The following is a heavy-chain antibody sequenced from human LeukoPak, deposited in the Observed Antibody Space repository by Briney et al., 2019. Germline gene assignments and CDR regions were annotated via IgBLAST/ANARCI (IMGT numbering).Heavy chain of an antibody. V-gene: IGHV3-23*01. CDR1: GLTFSSYV. CDR2: ISSSGGST. Sequence: GGSLRLSCAASGLTFSSYVMSWVRQAPGKGVEWVSSISSSGGSTYYADSVKGRFTISRDNSKNTLYLQMNSLRAEDTAVYYCAKAGYSSSAPSNWFDPWGQGTLVTVSS. J-gene: IGHJ5*02. CDR3: AKAGYSSSAPSNWFDP. D-gene: IGHD6-13*01.